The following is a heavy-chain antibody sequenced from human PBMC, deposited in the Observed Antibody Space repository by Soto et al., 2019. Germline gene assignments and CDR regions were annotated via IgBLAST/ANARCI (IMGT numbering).Heavy chain of an antibody. CDR2: IYYSGRT. Sequence: QLQLLESGPRLVKPSETLSLTCTVSGDSISSHRYYWGWIRQPPGRGLEWMGSIYYSGRTYHSPSLKGRVTVSLVTSKNQFSLRLSSVTAADTAIYFCASFCSGGNCYSSIDFDYWGQGTLVTVSS. J-gene: IGHJ4*02. CDR3: ASFCSGGNCYSSIDFDY. CDR1: GDSISSHRYY. D-gene: IGHD2-15*01. V-gene: IGHV4-39*01.